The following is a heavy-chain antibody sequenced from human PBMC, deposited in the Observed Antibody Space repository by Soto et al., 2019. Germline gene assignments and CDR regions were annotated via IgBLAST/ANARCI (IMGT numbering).Heavy chain of an antibody. V-gene: IGHV4-30-4*01. CDR3: AGVTSPYRELGLDY. D-gene: IGHD7-27*01. CDR1: GGSISSGDYY. J-gene: IGHJ4*02. CDR2: IYYSGST. Sequence: PSETLSLTCTVSGGSISSGDYYWSWIRQPPGKGLEWIGYIYYSGSTYYNPSLKSQVTISVDTSKNQFSLKLSSVTAADTAVYYCAGVTSPYRELGLDYWGQGTLVTVSS.